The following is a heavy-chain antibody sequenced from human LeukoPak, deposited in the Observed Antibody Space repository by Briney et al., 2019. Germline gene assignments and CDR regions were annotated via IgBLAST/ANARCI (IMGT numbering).Heavy chain of an antibody. CDR3: ARVVAAAGNNWFDP. CDR1: GDSISSGGYS. J-gene: IGHJ5*02. V-gene: IGHV4-30-4*07. CDR2: IHDSGST. Sequence: SETLSLTCAVSGDSISSGGYSWSWIRQTPGKGLEWIAYIHDSGSTYNNPSLKTRLSISIDTSKNQFSLRLNSVAAADTALYYCARVVAAAGNNWFDPWGQGTLVTVSS. D-gene: IGHD6-13*01.